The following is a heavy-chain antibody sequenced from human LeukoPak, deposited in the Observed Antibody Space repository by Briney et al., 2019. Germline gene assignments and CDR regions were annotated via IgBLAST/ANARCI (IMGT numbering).Heavy chain of an antibody. CDR2: ISGDGGST. V-gene: IGHV3-43*02. CDR3: AKDTGFLSGSSP. D-gene: IGHD1-26*01. CDR1: GFSFRDFW. Sequence: PGGSLRLSCAASGFSFRDFWMTWVRQAPGKGLEWVSLISGDGGSTYYADSVKGRFTISRDNSKNSLYLQMNSLRTEDTALYYCAKDTGFLSGSSPWGQGTMVTVSS. J-gene: IGHJ3*01.